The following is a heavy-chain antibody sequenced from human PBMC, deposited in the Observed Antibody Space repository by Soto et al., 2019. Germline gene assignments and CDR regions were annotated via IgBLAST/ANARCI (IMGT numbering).Heavy chain of an antibody. CDR2: IYYSGST. CDR1: GGYISSGGCY. V-gene: IGHV4-31*03. J-gene: IGHJ4*02. CDR3: AREGPHYYFDY. Sequence: SETQSLTCTVSGGYISSGGCYWSWIRQHPGKGLEWIGYIYYSGSTYYNPSLKSRVTISVDTSKNTLYLQISSLRVEDTAVYYCAREGPHYYFDYWGQGTLVTVSS.